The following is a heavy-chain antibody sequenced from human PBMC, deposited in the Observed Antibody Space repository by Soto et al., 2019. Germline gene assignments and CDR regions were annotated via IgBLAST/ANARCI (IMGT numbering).Heavy chain of an antibody. CDR2: IGSSGSTI. CDR3: ARDTYSSSYYFDS. Sequence: GSLRLSCAASGFTFSSYAMSWVRQAPGKGLEWVSKIGSSGSTIWYADSVKGRFTISRDNAKNSLYLQMNSLRGEDTAVYYCARDTYSSSYYFDSWGQGTLVTVSS. CDR1: GFTFSSYA. D-gene: IGHD6-6*01. V-gene: IGHV3-48*04. J-gene: IGHJ4*02.